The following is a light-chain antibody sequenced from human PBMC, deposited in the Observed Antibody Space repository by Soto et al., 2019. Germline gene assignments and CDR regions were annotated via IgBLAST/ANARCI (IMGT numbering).Light chain of an antibody. J-gene: IGKJ2*01. CDR1: QTVSSY. V-gene: IGKV3-11*01. CDR2: DAS. Sequence: EIVLTQSPATLSLSPGERVTLSCRASQTVSSYLAWYQQKPGQAPRLLIYDASKRASGIPARFSGSGSGTDFTLTISILEPEDFAVYFCQQRSNWPPLYTFGQGTKLEIK. CDR3: QQRSNWPPLYT.